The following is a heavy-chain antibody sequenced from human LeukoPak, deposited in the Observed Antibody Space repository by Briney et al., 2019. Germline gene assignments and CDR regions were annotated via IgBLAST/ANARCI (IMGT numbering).Heavy chain of an antibody. CDR3: ARGGSRRFDS. Sequence: SGGSLRLSCAASGFTFSSYAMHWVRQAPGKGLEWVAVISYDGSNKYYAASVKGRFTISRDNSKNTLYLQMNSLRAEDTAVYYCARGGSRRFDSWGQGTLVTVSS. CDR2: ISYDGSNK. D-gene: IGHD3-10*01. V-gene: IGHV3-30-3*01. J-gene: IGHJ4*02. CDR1: GFTFSSYA.